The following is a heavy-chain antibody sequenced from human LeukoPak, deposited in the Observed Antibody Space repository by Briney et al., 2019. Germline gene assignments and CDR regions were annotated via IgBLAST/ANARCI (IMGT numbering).Heavy chain of an antibody. CDR1: GGTFSSYA. CDR2: IIPIFGTA. V-gene: IGHV1-69*05. J-gene: IGHJ6*03. CDR3: ATVMGPYSSSSGYYYYYVDV. Sequence: ASVKVSCKASGGTFSSYAISWVRQAPGQGLEWMGGIIPIFGTANYAQKFQGRVTITTDESTSTAYMELSSLRSEDTAVYYCATVMGPYSSSSGYYYYYVDVWGKGTTVTVSS. D-gene: IGHD6-6*01.